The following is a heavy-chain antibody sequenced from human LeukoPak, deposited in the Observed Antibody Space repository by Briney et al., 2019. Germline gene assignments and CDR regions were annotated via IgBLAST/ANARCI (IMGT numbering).Heavy chain of an antibody. D-gene: IGHD3-16*02. CDR1: GGSISSGDYY. J-gene: IGHJ4*02. CDR2: IYYSGST. CDR3: ARVVTVKVFDY. Sequence: PSETLSLTCTVSGGSISSGDYYWSWIRQHPGKGLEWIGYIYYSGSTYYNPSLKSRVTISVDTSKNQFSLRLSSVTAADTAVCYCARVVTVKVFDYWGQGTLVTVSS. V-gene: IGHV4-31*03.